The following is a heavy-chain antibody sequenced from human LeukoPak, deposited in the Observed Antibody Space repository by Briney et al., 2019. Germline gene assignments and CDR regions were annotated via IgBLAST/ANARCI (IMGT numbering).Heavy chain of an antibody. CDR3: ARARRYCGGDCYFAFDI. Sequence: GGSLRLSCAASGFTFSSYDMHWVRQATGKGLEWVSAIGTAGDTYYPGSVKGRFTISRENAKNSLYLQMNSLRAGDTAVYYCARARRYCGGDCYFAFDICGQGTMVTVSS. D-gene: IGHD2-21*02. J-gene: IGHJ3*02. CDR1: GFTFSSYD. CDR2: IGTAGDT. V-gene: IGHV3-13*01.